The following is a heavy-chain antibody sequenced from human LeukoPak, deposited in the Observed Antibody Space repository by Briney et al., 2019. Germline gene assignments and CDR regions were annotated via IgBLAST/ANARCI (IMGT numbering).Heavy chain of an antibody. J-gene: IGHJ5*01. CDR3: ARVKRYPTVWFDP. Sequence: ASVKVSCKASGYTFSSYDINWVRQAAGQGLEWMGWMNPISGSTSYADNFQGRVTMTRDTSITTAFMELSNLRSDDTAIYYCARVKRYPTVWFDPWGQGTLVIVSS. V-gene: IGHV1-8*01. D-gene: IGHD1-1*01. CDR1: GYTFSSYD. CDR2: MNPISGST.